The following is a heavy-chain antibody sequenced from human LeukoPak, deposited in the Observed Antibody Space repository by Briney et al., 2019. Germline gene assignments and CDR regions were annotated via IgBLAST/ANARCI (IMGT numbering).Heavy chain of an antibody. CDR1: GGSISSYY. CDR2: IYYSGST. V-gene: IGHV4-59*01. Sequence: SETLSLTCTVSGGSISSYYWSWIRQPPGKGLEWIGYIYYSGSTKYNPSLKSRVTISVDTSKNQFSLKLSSVIAADTAVYYCARTTEGYCSSASCFGFSYSYYMDVWGKGTTVTISS. CDR3: ARTTEGYCSSASCFGFSYSYYMDV. D-gene: IGHD2-2*01. J-gene: IGHJ6*03.